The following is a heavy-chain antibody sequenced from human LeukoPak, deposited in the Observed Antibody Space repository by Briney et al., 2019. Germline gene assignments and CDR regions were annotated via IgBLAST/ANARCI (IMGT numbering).Heavy chain of an antibody. V-gene: IGHV4-31*03. CDR2: IYYSGST. D-gene: IGHD3-22*01. CDR3: ARCARWLLYYMDV. J-gene: IGHJ6*03. CDR1: GGSISSGGYY. Sequence: PSQTLSLTCTVSGGSISSGGYYWSWIRQHPGKGLEWIGYIYYSGSTYYNPSLKSRVTISVDTSKNQFSLKLSSVAAADTAVYYCARCARWLLYYMDVWGKGTTVTVSS.